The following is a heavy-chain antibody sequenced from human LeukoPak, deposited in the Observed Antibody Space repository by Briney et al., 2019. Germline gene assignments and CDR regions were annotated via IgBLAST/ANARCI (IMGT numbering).Heavy chain of an antibody. V-gene: IGHV3-23*01. D-gene: IGHD1-14*01. CDR2: VSGSNGST. CDR3: VKDREPLRSYYFDY. J-gene: IGHJ4*02. CDR1: GFTFSSYA. Sequence: GGSLRLSCAASGFTFSSYAMSWVRQAPGKGLEWVAGVSGSNGSTYYADFVKGRFTISRDNSKNTLFLQMNSLRAEDTAVYYCVKDREPLRSYYFDYWGQGTLVTVSS.